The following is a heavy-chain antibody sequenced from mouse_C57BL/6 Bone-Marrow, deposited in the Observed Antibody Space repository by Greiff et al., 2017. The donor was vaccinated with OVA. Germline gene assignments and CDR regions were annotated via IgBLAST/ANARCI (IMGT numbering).Heavy chain of an antibody. V-gene: IGHV7-3*01. Sequence: EVKLVESGGGLVQPGGSLSLSCAASGFTFTDYYMSWVRQPPGKALEWLGFIRNKANGYTTEYSASVKGRFTISRDNSQSILYLQMNARGAEDSATYCCARTGYYFGCWGKGTTLTVAS. CDR1: GFTFTDYY. J-gene: IGHJ2*01. CDR3: ARTGYYFGC. CDR2: IRNKANGYTT. D-gene: IGHD2-2*01.